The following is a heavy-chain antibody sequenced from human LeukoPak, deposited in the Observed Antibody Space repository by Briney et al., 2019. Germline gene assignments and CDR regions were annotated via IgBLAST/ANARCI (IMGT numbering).Heavy chain of an antibody. CDR1: GGTFSSYA. V-gene: IGHV1-18*01. J-gene: IGHJ4*02. CDR3: ARSDDSSPCFDY. Sequence: ASVKVSCKASGGTFSSYAISWVRQAPGQGLEWMGWISAYNGNTNYAQKLQGRVTMTTDTSTSTAYMELRSLRSDDTAVYYCARSDDSSPCFDYWGQGTLVTVSS. D-gene: IGHD6-13*01. CDR2: ISAYNGNT.